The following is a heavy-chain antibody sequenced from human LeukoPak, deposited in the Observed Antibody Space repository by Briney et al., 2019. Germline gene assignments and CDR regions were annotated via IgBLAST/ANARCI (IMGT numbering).Heavy chain of an antibody. CDR2: ISYDGSNK. CDR3: AKEETGSWNEYSQH. D-gene: IGHD6-13*01. J-gene: IGHJ1*01. Sequence: PGRSLRLSCAASGFTFSSYGMHWVRQAPGKGLEWVAVISYDGSNKYYADSVKGRFTISRDNSKNTLYLQMNSLRAEDTAVYYCAKEETGSWNEYSQHWGQGTLVTVSS. V-gene: IGHV3-30*18. CDR1: GFTFSSYG.